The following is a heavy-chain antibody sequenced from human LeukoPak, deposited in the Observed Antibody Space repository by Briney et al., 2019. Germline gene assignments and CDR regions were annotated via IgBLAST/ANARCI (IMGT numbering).Heavy chain of an antibody. Sequence: GGSLRLSCEASGFTFSSYAMSWVRQAPGKGLEWVSAISGSGGSTYYADSVKGRFTISRDNSKNTLYLQMNSLRAEDTAVYYCAKGLIGGSYFDFDYWGQGTLVTVSS. CDR2: ISGSGGST. CDR3: AKGLIGGSYFDFDY. V-gene: IGHV3-23*01. J-gene: IGHJ4*02. D-gene: IGHD1-26*01. CDR1: GFTFSSYA.